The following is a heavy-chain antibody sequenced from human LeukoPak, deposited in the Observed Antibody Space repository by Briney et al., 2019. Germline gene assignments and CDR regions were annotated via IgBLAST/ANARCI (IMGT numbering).Heavy chain of an antibody. J-gene: IGHJ4*02. D-gene: IGHD2-2*01. V-gene: IGHV4-34*01. Sequence: SETLSLTCAVYGGFFSGHYWSWIRQPPGKGLEWLGEINHSGSTNYNPSLRSRVTISVDTSKKQFSLKLRSVTAADTAVYYCARLYCSSTSCYAGVDYWGQGTLVTVSS. CDR3: ARLYCSSTSCYAGVDY. CDR2: INHSGST. CDR1: GGFFSGHY.